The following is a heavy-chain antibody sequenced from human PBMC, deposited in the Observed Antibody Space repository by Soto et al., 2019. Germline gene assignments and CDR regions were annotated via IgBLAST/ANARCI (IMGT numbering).Heavy chain of an antibody. CDR3: ARPSVAGYYFDFDY. J-gene: IGHJ4*02. CDR1: GGTFSSYA. V-gene: IGHV1-69*13. D-gene: IGHD3-9*01. CDR2: IIPIFGTA. Sequence: ASVKVSCKASGGTFSSYAISWVRQAPGQGLEWMGGIIPIFGTANYAQKFQGRVTITADESTSTAYMELSSLRSEDTAVYYCARPSVAGYYFDFDYWGQGTLVNVSS.